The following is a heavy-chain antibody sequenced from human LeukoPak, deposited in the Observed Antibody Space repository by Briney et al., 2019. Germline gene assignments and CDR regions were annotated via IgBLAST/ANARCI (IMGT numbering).Heavy chain of an antibody. J-gene: IGHJ3*02. Sequence: GGSLRLSCAASGFTFSSYSMNWARQAPGKGLEWVSYISSSSSTIYYADSVKGRFTISRDNAKNSLYLQMNSLRAEDTAVYYCARDNRHIDAFDIWGRGTMVTVSS. CDR1: GFTFSSYS. D-gene: IGHD1-14*01. CDR2: ISSSSSTI. CDR3: ARDNRHIDAFDI. V-gene: IGHV3-48*04.